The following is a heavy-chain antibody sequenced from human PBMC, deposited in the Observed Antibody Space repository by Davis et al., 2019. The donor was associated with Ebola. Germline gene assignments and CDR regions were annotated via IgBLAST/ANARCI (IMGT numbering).Heavy chain of an antibody. D-gene: IGHD3-3*01. V-gene: IGHV3-21*01. Sequence: GESLKISCAASGFTFSSYSMNWVRQAPGKGLEWVSSISSSSSYIYYADSVKGRFTNSRDNAKNSLYLQMNSLRAEDTAVYYCAREGGDFWSGYWGELGAGWFDPWGQGTLVTVSS. CDR2: ISSSSSYI. CDR3: AREGGDFWSGYWGELGAGWFDP. CDR1: GFTFSSYS. J-gene: IGHJ5*02.